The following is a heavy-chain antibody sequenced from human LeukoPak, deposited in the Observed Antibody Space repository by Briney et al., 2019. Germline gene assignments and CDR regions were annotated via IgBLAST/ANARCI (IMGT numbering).Heavy chain of an antibody. CDR3: TILYGDTALNWFDP. J-gene: IGHJ5*02. CDR1: GFTFSDSA. D-gene: IGHD4-17*01. Sequence: RGSLKLSCAASGFTFSDSAVHWGRQASGKGLEWVGRIRSKPNNYATAYAPSVKGRFTISRDESKNTAYLQMNSLKTEDTALYYCTILYGDTALNWFDPWGPGTMVIVSS. CDR2: IRSKPNNYAT. V-gene: IGHV3-73*01.